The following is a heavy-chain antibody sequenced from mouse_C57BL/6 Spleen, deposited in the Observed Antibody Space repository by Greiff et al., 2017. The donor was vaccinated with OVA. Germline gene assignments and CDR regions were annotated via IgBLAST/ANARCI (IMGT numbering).Heavy chain of an antibody. D-gene: IGHD3-1*01. V-gene: IGHV2-2*01. Sequence: VQVVESGPGLVQPSQSLSITCTVSGFSLTSYGVHWVRQSPGKGLEWLGVIWSGGSTDYNAAFISRLSISKDNSKSQVFFKMNSLQADDTAIYYCARSGLHDAMDYWGQGTSVTVSS. CDR3: ARSGLHDAMDY. J-gene: IGHJ4*01. CDR1: GFSLTSYG. CDR2: IWSGGST.